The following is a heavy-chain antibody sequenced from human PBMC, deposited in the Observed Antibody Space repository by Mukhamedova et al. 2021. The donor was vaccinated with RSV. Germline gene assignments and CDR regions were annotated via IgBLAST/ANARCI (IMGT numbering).Heavy chain of an antibody. V-gene: IGHV3-23*01. Sequence: VRQAPGKGLEWVSSISDSGASAFYADSVKGRFTISRDNSRNTLYLQMNSLRAGDTAIYYCAKIPVPKWNYGQDYLGQGTLVTVS. CDR3: AKIPVPKWNYGQDY. D-gene: IGHD1-7*01. J-gene: IGHJ4*02. CDR2: ISDSGASA.